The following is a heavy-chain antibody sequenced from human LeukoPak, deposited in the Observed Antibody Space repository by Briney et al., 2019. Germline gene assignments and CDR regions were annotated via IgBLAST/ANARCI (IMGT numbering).Heavy chain of an antibody. CDR1: GFTFSSYG. Sequence: GGSLRLSCAASGFTFSSYGMSWVRQAPGKGLEWVSAISGSGGSTYYADSVKGRFTISRDNSKNTLYLQMNSLRAEDTAVYYCAKDYYGSGSYYNDRYDYFDYWGQGTLVIVSS. D-gene: IGHD3-10*01. CDR3: AKDYYGSGSYYNDRYDYFDY. CDR2: ISGSGGST. J-gene: IGHJ4*02. V-gene: IGHV3-23*01.